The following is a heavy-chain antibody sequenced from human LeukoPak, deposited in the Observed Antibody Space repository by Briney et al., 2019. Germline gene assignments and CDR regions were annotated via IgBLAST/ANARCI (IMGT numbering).Heavy chain of an antibody. J-gene: IGHJ3*02. D-gene: IGHD1-26*01. V-gene: IGHV4-59*08. CDR2: NSGST. CDR1: GDSISSYF. CDR3: ARGRGYGGNYLRSFDI. Sequence: SETLSLTCTVSGDSISSYFWSWIRQPPGKGLEWIGYNSGSTNYNPSLKGRVTILLDRSKNQFSLKLSSVTAADTAVYYCARGRGYGGNYLRSFDIWGQGTMVTVSS.